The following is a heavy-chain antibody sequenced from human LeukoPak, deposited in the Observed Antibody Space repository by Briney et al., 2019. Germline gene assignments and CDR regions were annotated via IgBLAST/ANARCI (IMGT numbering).Heavy chain of an antibody. CDR3: ARPSRFSY. CDR1: GGSISNYY. V-gene: IGHV4-59*08. CDR2: IYYSGTT. Sequence: PSETLSLTCTVSGGSISNYYWSWVRQPPGKALEWIGYIYYSGTTNYNPSLKSRVTMSVDTSKNQFSLNLSSVTAADTAVYYSARPSRFSYWGRGTLVTV. J-gene: IGHJ4*02.